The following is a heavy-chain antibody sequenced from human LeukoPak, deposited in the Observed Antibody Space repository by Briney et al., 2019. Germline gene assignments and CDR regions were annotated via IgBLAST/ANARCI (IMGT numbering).Heavy chain of an antibody. J-gene: IGHJ5*02. CDR3: ARARLRLGELSLYLQNWFDP. CDR1: GYSFTSYW. V-gene: IGHV5-10-1*01. D-gene: IGHD3-16*02. Sequence: GESLKISCKGSGYSFTSYWISWVRQMPGKGLEWMGRIDPSDSYTNYSPSFQGHVTISVDKSISTAYLQWSSLKASDTAMYYCARARLRLGELSLYLQNWFDPWGQGTLVTVSS. CDR2: IDPSDSYT.